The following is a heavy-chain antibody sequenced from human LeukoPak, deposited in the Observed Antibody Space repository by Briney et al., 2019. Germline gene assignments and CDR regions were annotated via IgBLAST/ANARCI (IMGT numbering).Heavy chain of an antibody. J-gene: IGHJ4*02. V-gene: IGHV3-23*01. CDR3: ASWRWLQLYYFDH. D-gene: IGHD5-24*01. CDR2: ISGSGGTT. CDR1: GFTFSSQA. Sequence: SGGSLRLSCAASGFTFSSQAMSWVRQAPGKGLEWVSGISGSGGTTYYADSVKGRFTISRDTPKNTLYLQMNSLRGEGTAVYYCASWRWLQLYYFDHWGQGTLVTVSS.